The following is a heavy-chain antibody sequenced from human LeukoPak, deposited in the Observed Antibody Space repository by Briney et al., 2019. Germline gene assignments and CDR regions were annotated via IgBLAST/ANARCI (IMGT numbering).Heavy chain of an antibody. CDR1: GGTFSSYA. CDR3: ARGPTSRDGYKYFDY. D-gene: IGHD5-24*01. CDR2: IIPIFGTA. Sequence: SVKVSCKASGGTFSSYAISWVRQAPGQGLEGMGGIIPIFGTANYAQKFQGRVTITTDESTSTAYMELSSLRSEDTAVYYCARGPTSRDGYKYFDYWGQGTLVTVSS. J-gene: IGHJ4*02. V-gene: IGHV1-69*05.